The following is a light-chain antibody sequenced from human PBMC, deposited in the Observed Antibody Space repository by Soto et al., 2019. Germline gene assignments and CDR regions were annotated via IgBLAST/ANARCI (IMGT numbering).Light chain of an antibody. J-gene: IGLJ2*01. CDR1: SSDVGGYNY. Sequence: QSALTQPPSASGSPGQSVTISCTGTSSDVGGYNYVSWYQQHPGKAPKLMIYEVTKRPSGVPDRFSGSKSGNTAYLTVTGLQAEDEADYYCNSYADSNNLVFGGGTKLTVL. CDR2: EVT. CDR3: NSYADSNNLV. V-gene: IGLV2-8*01.